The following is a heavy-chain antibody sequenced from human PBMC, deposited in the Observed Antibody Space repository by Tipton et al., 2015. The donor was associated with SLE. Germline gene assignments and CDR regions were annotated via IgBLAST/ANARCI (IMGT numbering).Heavy chain of an antibody. J-gene: IGHJ4*02. CDR3: ARRDCSTTSCYFDY. CDR1: GGSINNSPYY. CDR2: IFHSGST. V-gene: IGHV4-39*01. D-gene: IGHD2-2*01. Sequence: TLSLTCSVSGGSINNSPYYWGWIRQPPGKGLEWIGSIFHSGSTNYNTSLKSRVTIFVAPSRTLFSLKLSSVTAADTAVYYCARRDCSTTSCYFDYWGQGILLIVSS.